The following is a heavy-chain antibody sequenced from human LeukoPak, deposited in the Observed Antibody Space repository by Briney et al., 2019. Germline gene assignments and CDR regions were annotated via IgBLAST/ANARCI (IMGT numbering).Heavy chain of an antibody. V-gene: IGHV3-15*01. D-gene: IGHD3-16*02. Sequence: GGSLRLSCTASGFPFSNAWMNWVRQAPGKGLEWVGRIKSKTDGGTTDYAAPVKGRFTISRDDSENTVYLQMSSLQIEDTAVYYCARDGHDYIWGSYLNWGQGTLVTVSS. J-gene: IGHJ4*02. CDR2: IKSKTDGGTT. CDR1: GFPFSNAW. CDR3: ARDGHDYIWGSYLN.